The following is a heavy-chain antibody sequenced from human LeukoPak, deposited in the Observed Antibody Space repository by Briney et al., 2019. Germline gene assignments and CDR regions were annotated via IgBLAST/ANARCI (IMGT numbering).Heavy chain of an antibody. CDR1: GGSFSGYY. CDR3: ACSLGYCSGGSCWFDP. Sequence: SETLSLTCAVYGGSFSGYYWSWIRQPPGKGLEWIGELNHSGSTNYNPSLKSRVTISVDTSKNQFSLKLSSVTAADTAVYYCACSLGYCSGGSCWFDPWGQGTLVTVSS. CDR2: LNHSGST. D-gene: IGHD2-15*01. J-gene: IGHJ5*02. V-gene: IGHV4-34*01.